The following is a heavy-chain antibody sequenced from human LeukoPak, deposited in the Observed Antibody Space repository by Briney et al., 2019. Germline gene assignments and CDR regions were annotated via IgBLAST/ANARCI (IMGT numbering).Heavy chain of an antibody. Sequence: SETLSLTCTVSGGSISSSYYYWGWIRQPPGKGLEWIGSIYYSGSTYYNPSLKSRVTISVDTSKNQFSLKLSSVTAADTAVYYCARQARRWLQFPAADAFDIWGQGTMVTVSS. CDR1: GGSISSSYYY. J-gene: IGHJ3*02. CDR2: IYYSGST. V-gene: IGHV4-39*01. CDR3: ARQARRWLQFPAADAFDI. D-gene: IGHD5-24*01.